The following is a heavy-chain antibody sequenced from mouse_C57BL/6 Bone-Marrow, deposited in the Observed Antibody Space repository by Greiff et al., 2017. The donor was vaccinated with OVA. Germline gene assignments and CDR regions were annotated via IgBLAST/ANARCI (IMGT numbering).Heavy chain of an antibody. CDR2: ISDGGSYT. CDR1: GFTFSSYA. V-gene: IGHV5-4*03. D-gene: IGHD2-4*01. CDR3: ARSTMITKDYFDY. J-gene: IGHJ2*01. Sequence: EVMLVESGGGLVKPGGSLKLSCAASGFTFSSYAMSWVRQTPEKRLEWVATISDGGSYTYYPDNVKGRFTISRDNAKNKLYLQMSHLKSEDTAMYYCARSTMITKDYFDYWGQGTTLTVSS.